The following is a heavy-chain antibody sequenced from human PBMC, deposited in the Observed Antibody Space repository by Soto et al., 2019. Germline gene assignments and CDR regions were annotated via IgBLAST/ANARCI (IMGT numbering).Heavy chain of an antibody. D-gene: IGHD3-3*01. J-gene: IGHJ4*02. CDR1: GGSISSGDYY. CDR2: IYYSGST. V-gene: IGHV4-30-4*01. Sequence: SETLSLTCTVSGGSISSGDYYWSWIRQPPGKGLEWIGYIYYSGSTYYNPSLKSRVTISVDTSKNQFSLKLSSVTAADTAVYYCARAPRDFWSGYYTLCYFDYWGQGTLVTVSS. CDR3: ARAPRDFWSGYYTLCYFDY.